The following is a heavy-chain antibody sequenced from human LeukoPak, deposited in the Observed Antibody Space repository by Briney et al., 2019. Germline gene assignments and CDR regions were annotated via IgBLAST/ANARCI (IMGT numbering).Heavy chain of an antibody. CDR3: ARAHGGLVPTIAFDY. CDR1: EFTFSSYT. CDR2: ISSSGGTT. J-gene: IGHJ4*02. V-gene: IGHV3-23*01. Sequence: QPGGSLRLSCAASEFTFSSYTMSWVRPAPGKGLEWVSGISSSGGTTYYADSVKGRFTISRDNSKNTLCLQMNSLRAEDTAVYYCARAHGGLVPTIAFDYWGQGTLVTVSS. D-gene: IGHD5-12*01.